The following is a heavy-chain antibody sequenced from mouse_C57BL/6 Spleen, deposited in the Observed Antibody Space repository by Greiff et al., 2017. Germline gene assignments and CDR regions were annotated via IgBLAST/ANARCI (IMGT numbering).Heavy chain of an antibody. J-gene: IGHJ4*01. CDR1: GYSFTGYY. CDR2: INPSAGGT. D-gene: IGHD1-1*01. V-gene: IGHV1-42*01. CDR3: AGYDYCGSDYYAMDY. Sequence: VQLKESGPELVKPGASVKISCKASGYSFTGYYMNWVKQSPEKSLEWIGEINPSAGGTTYNQKFKGKATLTVDKSSNTAYMQLNSLTSEDSAVYSGAGYDYCGSDYYAMDYWGQGTSVTVSA.